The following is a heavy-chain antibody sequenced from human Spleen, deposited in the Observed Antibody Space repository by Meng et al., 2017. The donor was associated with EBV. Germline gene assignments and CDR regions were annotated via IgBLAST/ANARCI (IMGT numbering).Heavy chain of an antibody. CDR2: IHYSGRT. V-gene: IGHV4-30-4*01. Sequence: VQLQESGPGLVKPSQTLSLTCAVSGGSISSDDYYWSWIRQPPGKGLEWIGYIHYSGRTYHNPSLKSRVTISVDTSKNQFSLKLGSVTAADTAVYYCARDQGAFYDSSGWSFNYWGQGTLVTDSS. CDR1: GGSISSDDYY. D-gene: IGHD3-22*01. CDR3: ARDQGAFYDSSGWSFNY. J-gene: IGHJ4*02.